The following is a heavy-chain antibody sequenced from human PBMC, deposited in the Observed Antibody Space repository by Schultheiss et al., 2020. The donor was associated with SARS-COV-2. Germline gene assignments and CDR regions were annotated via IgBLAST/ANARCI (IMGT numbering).Heavy chain of an antibody. Sequence: GGSLRLSCAASGFTFSSYAMSWVRQAPGKGLEWVSAISGSGGSTYYADSVKGRFTISRDDSRATLYLHMNSLRIEDTAVYYCVKDAIARDGRMDFFDYWGQGTLVTVSS. V-gene: IGHV3-23*01. CDR2: ISGSGGST. D-gene: IGHD5-24*01. CDR1: GFTFSSYA. J-gene: IGHJ4*02. CDR3: VKDAIARDGRMDFFDY.